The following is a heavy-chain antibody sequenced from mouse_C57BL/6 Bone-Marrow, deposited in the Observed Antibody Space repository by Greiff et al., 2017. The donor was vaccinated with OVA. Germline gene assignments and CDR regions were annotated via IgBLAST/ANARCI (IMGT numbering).Heavy chain of an antibody. CDR3: ERCHYGSSLFDY. J-gene: IGHJ2*01. V-gene: IGHV1-69*01. Sequence: QVQLQQPGAELVMPGASVKLSCKASGYTFTSYWMHWVKQRPGQGLEWIGEIDPSDSYTNYNQKFKGKSTLTVDKSSSTAYMQLSSLTSEDSAVYYCERCHYGSSLFDYWGQGTTLTVSA. CDR2: IDPSDSYT. D-gene: IGHD1-1*01. CDR1: GYTFTSYW.